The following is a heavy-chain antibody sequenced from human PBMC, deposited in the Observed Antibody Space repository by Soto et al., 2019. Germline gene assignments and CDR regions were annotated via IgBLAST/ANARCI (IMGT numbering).Heavy chain of an antibody. CDR2: IYYSGST. D-gene: IGHD3-3*01. V-gene: IGHV4-39*01. J-gene: IGHJ6*02. Sequence: PSETLSLTCTVSGGSISSSSYYWGWIRQPPGKGMEWIGSIYYSGSTYYNPSLKSRVTISVDTSKNQFSLKLSSVTAADTAVYYCARTGDPWAAHGGVLRFLQWKNYYYGMDVWGQATTVTVSS. CDR3: ARTGDPWAAHGGVLRFLQWKNYYYGMDV. CDR1: GGSISSSSYY.